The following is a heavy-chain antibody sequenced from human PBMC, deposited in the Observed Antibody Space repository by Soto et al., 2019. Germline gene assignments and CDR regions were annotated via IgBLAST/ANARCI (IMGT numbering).Heavy chain of an antibody. CDR1: GSSISSSSYY. J-gene: IGHJ4*02. CDR2: IYYSGST. V-gene: IGHV4-39*01. D-gene: IGHD2-15*01. Sequence: QLQLQESGPGLVKPSETLSLTCTVSGSSISSSSYYWGWLRQPPGKGLEWIGSIYYSGSTYYNPSLKSRVTISVDTSKNQCSLKLSSVTAADTAVYYCARHTPAISISDHWGQGTLVTVSS. CDR3: ARHTPAISISDH.